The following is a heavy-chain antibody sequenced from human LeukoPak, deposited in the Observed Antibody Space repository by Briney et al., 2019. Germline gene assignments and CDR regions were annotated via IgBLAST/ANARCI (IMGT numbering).Heavy chain of an antibody. J-gene: IGHJ6*02. CDR1: GGSVSSGGYY. CDR2: IYHSGST. CDR3: ARDLFPDYGMDV. V-gene: IGHV4-61*08. Sequence: SETLSLTCTVSGGSVSSGGYYWSWIRQPPGKGLEWIGYIYHSGSTYYNPSLKSRVIISVDRSKNQFSLRLTSVTAADTAVYYCARDLFPDYGMDVWGQGTTVTVSS.